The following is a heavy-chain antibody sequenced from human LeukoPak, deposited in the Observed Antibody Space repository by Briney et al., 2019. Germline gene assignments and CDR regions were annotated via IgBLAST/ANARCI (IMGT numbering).Heavy chain of an antibody. D-gene: IGHD6-19*01. J-gene: IGHJ4*02. CDR3: ARGNGSAGAGPPVFDY. V-gene: IGHV4-34*01. Sequence: SETLSLTCAVYGGSFSGYYWSWIRQPPGKGLEWIGEINHSGSTNYNPSLKSRVTISVDTSKNQFSLKLSSVTAADTAVYYCARGNGSAGAGPPVFDYWGQGTLVTVSS. CDR2: INHSGST. CDR1: GGSFSGYY.